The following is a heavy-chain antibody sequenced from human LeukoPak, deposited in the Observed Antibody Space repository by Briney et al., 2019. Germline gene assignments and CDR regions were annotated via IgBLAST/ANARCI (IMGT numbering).Heavy chain of an antibody. CDR3: ARGTQFQYYYGSAKRNWFDP. CDR1: GGSFSGYY. V-gene: IGHV4-34*01. J-gene: IGHJ5*02. D-gene: IGHD3-10*01. Sequence: NPSETLSLTCAVYGGSFSGYYWSWIRQPPGKGLEWIGEINHSGSTNYNPSLKSRVTISVDTSKNQFSLKLSSVTAADTAVYYCARGTQFQYYYGSAKRNWFDPWGQGTLVTVSS. CDR2: INHSGST.